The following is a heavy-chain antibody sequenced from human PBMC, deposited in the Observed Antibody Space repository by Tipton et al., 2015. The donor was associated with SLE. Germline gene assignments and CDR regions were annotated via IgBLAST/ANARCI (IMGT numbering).Heavy chain of an antibody. CDR1: GYTFTSYD. J-gene: IGHJ4*02. D-gene: IGHD6-13*01. V-gene: IGHV1-8*01. Sequence: QVQLVQSGPEVKNPGASVKVSCKTSGYTFTSYDINWVRQATGQGLEWMGWMNPNSGNSGYALKFQGRVTMTRNTSISTAYMELSSLRSEDTAVYYCARGLGIAAVGHDYWGQGTLVTVSS. CDR2: MNPNSGNS. CDR3: ARGLGIAAVGHDY.